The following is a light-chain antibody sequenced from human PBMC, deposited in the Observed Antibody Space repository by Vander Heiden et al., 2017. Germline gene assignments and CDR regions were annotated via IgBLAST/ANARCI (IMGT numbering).Light chain of an antibody. CDR2: KAF. CDR3: QHYKTFPRT. CDR1: ESISSW. V-gene: IGKV1-5*01. Sequence: IQMPQSPSTLSASVGDRVTITCRASESISSWLAWYQQKPGKAPKVLIYKAFSLETGVPSRCSGSGSGTEFTLTISGLQPDDFASYYCQHYKTFPRTFGQGTKVEIK. J-gene: IGKJ1*01.